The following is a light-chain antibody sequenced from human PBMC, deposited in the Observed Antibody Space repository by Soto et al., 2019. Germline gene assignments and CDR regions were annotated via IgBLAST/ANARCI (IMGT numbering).Light chain of an antibody. CDR3: CSYAGSYTHYV. V-gene: IGLV2-11*01. Sequence: QSVLTQPRSVSGSPGHSVTISCTGTSSDVGGYNYVSWYQQYPGKAPKVMIYAVTRRPSGVPDRISGSKSGNTASLTISGLQAEDEADYYCCSYAGSYTHYVFGTGTKVT. CDR1: SSDVGGYNY. J-gene: IGLJ1*01. CDR2: AVT.